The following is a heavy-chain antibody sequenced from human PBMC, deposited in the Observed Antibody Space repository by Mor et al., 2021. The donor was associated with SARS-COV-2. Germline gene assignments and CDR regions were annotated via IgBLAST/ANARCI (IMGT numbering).Heavy chain of an antibody. CDR3: ARDGCSGWCPYYYYYGMDV. Sequence: FTISRDNAKNSLYLQMNSLRAEDTAVYYCARDGCSGWCPYYYYYGMDVWGQGTTVTVSS. V-gene: IGHV3-11*06. D-gene: IGHD6-19*01. J-gene: IGHJ6*02.